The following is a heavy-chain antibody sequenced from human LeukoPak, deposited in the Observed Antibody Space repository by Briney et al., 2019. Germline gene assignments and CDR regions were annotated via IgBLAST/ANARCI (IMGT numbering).Heavy chain of an antibody. Sequence: GGSLRLSCAASGFTFSSYNMNWVRQAPGKGLEWVSSTTSSSSYIYYADSVKGRFTISRDNAKNSLYLQMNSLTAEDTAVYYCARDLGQYYDTSDNWFDPWGQGTLVTVSS. CDR1: GFTFSSYN. J-gene: IGHJ5*02. CDR2: TTSSSSYI. D-gene: IGHD3-22*01. V-gene: IGHV3-21*06. CDR3: ARDLGQYYDTSDNWFDP.